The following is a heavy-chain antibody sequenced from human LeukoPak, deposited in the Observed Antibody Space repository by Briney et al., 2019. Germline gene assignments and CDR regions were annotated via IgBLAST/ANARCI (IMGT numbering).Heavy chain of an antibody. CDR1: GFTFSSYT. Sequence: PGGSLRLSCAASGFTFSSYTMSWVRQAPGKGLEWVSSISSDRTTIFYADSVKGRFTISRDNAQNLLYLQMNSLRDEDTAVYYCAGQKGMDYWGQGTLVTVSS. CDR2: ISSDRTTI. V-gene: IGHV3-48*02. J-gene: IGHJ4*02. CDR3: AGQKGMDY.